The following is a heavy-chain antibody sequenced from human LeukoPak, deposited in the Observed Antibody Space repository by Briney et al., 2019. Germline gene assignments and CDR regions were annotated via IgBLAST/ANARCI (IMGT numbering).Heavy chain of an antibody. CDR3: ARSVAVAGTYDDY. V-gene: IGHV1-2*02. CDR2: INPNSGGT. J-gene: IGHJ4*02. Sequence: ASVTVSCKASGYTFTSYYMHWVRQAPGQGLEWMGWINPNSGGTNYAQKFQGRVTMTRDTSISTAYMELSRLRSDDTAVYYCARSVAVAGTYDDYWGQGTLVTVSS. D-gene: IGHD6-19*01. CDR1: GYTFTSYY.